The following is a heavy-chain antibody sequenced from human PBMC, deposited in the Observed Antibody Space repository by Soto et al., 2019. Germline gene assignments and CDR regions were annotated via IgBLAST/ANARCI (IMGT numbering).Heavy chain of an antibody. CDR3: ARTPAEGYYYGMDV. CDR2: INPNSGGT. CDR1: GYTFTGYY. J-gene: IGHJ6*02. Sequence: ASVKVSCKASGYTFTGYYMHWVRQAPGQGLEWMGWINPNSGGTNYAQKFQGRVTMTRDTSISTAYMELSRLRSDDTAVYSCARTPAEGYYYGMDVWGQGTTVTVSS. V-gene: IGHV1-2*02.